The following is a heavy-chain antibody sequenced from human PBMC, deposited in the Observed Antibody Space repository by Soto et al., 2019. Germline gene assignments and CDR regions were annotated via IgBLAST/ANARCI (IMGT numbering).Heavy chain of an antibody. V-gene: IGHV3-23*01. CDR1: AFSFSSYS. D-gene: IGHD6-6*01. CDR3: AKVAYGSCRRPSTFDY. Sequence: EGSLRLSCAASAFSFSSYSMSWGRQPPGKGLEWVSVISASGDSTYYADSVKGRFTISRDNSKNTLYLQMNSLRAEDTAVYYCAKVAYGSCRRPSTFDYCGQRTLVTVSS. CDR2: ISASGDST. J-gene: IGHJ4*02.